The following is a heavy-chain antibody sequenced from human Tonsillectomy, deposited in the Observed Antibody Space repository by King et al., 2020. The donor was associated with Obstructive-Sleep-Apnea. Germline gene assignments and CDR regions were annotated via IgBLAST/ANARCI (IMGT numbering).Heavy chain of an antibody. CDR3: ARHDGGLSWFDP. V-gene: IGHV4-59*08. Sequence: VQLQESGPGLLKPSETLSLTCTVSGGSISTYYWSWIRQSPGKGLDWIGYIYYSGSTNYNPSLRSRVTISVDTSKNHFSLKLTSVTAADTAVYYCARHDGGLSWFDPWGQGTLVTVSS. CDR2: IYYSGST. J-gene: IGHJ5*02. D-gene: IGHD4-23*01. CDR1: GGSISTYY.